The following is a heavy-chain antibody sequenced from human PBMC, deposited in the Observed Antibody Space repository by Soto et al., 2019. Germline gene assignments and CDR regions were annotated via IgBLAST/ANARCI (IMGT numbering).Heavy chain of an antibody. CDR3: ARLSGSYNDRYFDY. D-gene: IGHD1-26*01. CDR1: GGSFSNYY. J-gene: IGHJ4*02. V-gene: IGHV4-34*01. CDR2: INHNGST. Sequence: SETLSLTCAVYGGSFSNYYWTWIRQPPGKGLEWIGDINHNGSTNCNPSLNSRLTLSVDTSNNQFSLKVNSVTAADTAVYYCARLSGSYNDRYFDYWGQGTLVTVSS.